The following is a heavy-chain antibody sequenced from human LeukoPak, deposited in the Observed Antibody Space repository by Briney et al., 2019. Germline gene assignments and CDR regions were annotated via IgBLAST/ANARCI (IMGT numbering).Heavy chain of an antibody. CDR3: ARETGEYGMDV. D-gene: IGHD3-16*01. CDR2: IYHSGST. V-gene: IGHV4-38-2*02. Sequence: SETLSLTCTVSGYSISSGYYWGWIRQPPGKGLEWIGSIYHSGSTYYNPSLKSRVTISVDTSKNQFSLKLSSVTAADTAVYYCARETGEYGMDVWGQGTTVTVSS. CDR1: GYSISSGYY. J-gene: IGHJ6*02.